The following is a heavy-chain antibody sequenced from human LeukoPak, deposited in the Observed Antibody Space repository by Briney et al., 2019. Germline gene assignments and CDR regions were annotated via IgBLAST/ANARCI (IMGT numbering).Heavy chain of an antibody. V-gene: IGHV3-21*01. CDR2: ISSSSSYI. CDR3: ARDTTSSYYDDSSGFFDY. Sequence: GGSLRLSCAASGFTFSSYSMNWVRQAPGKGLEWVSSISSSSSYIYYADSVKGRFTISRDNAKNSLYLQMNSLRAEDTAVYYCARDTTSSYYDDSSGFFDYWGQGTLVTVSS. CDR1: GFTFSSYS. J-gene: IGHJ4*02. D-gene: IGHD3-22*01.